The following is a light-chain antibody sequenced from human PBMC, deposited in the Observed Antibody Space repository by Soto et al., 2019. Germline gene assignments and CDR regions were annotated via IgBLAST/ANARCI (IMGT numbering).Light chain of an antibody. Sequence: DIVMTQSPLSLPVTPGEPASMSCRSSQSLLHSNGYNYLDWYLQKPGQSPQLVISLGSNRASGVPDRFSGSGSGTDFTLKISRVEAEDVGVYYCMQALQTPATFGPGTKVDIK. V-gene: IGKV2-28*01. CDR2: LGS. J-gene: IGKJ3*01. CDR1: QSLLHSNGYNY. CDR3: MQALQTPAT.